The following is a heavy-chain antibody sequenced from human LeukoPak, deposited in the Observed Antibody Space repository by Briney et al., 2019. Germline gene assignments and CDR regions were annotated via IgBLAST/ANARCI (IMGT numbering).Heavy chain of an antibody. CDR1: GGSISSYY. V-gene: IGHV4-4*09. CDR3: ARLEYYRGDPDYYFDY. D-gene: IGHD2/OR15-2a*01. CDR2: IYTSGST. Sequence: SETLSLTCTVSGGSISSYYWSWIRQPPGKGLEWIGYIYTSGSTNYNLSLKSRVTISVDTSKNQFSLKLSSVTAADTAVYYCARLEYYRGDPDYYFDYWGQGTLVTVSS. J-gene: IGHJ4*02.